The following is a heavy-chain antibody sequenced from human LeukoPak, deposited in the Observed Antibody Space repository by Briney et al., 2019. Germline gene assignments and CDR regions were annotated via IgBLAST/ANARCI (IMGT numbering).Heavy chain of an antibody. CDR1: GYTFTGYY. CDR3: ASIPYYYGSGSYSAVKGTGPFDY. CDR2: INPNSGGT. Sequence: GASVKVSCKASGYTFTGYYMHWVRQAPGQGLEWMGWINPNSGGTNYAQKFQGRVTMTRDTSISTAYMELSRLRSDDTAVYYCASIPYYYGSGSYSAVKGTGPFDYRGQGTLVTVSS. V-gene: IGHV1-2*02. D-gene: IGHD3-10*01. J-gene: IGHJ4*02.